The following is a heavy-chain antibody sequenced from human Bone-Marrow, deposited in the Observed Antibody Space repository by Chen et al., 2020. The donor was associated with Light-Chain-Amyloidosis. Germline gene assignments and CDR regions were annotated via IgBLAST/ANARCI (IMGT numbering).Heavy chain of an antibody. CDR2: IYPDDSDA. CDR1: GYTFPNYW. D-gene: IGHD5-12*01. Sequence: EVQLEQSGPEVKKPGEFRKISCKGSGYTFPNYWIGWGRQMPGKGLEWMGVIYPDDSDARYSPSFEGQVTISADKSITTAYLQWRSLKASDTAMYYCARRRDGYNFDYWGQGTLVTVSS. CDR3: ARRRDGYNFDY. V-gene: IGHV5-51*01. J-gene: IGHJ4*02.